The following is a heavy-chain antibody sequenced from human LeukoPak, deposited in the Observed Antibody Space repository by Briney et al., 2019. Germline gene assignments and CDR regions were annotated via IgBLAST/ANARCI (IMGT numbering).Heavy chain of an antibody. CDR3: ARSPETTPGEGDAFDI. CDR2: ISYDGSNK. V-gene: IGHV3-30*14. J-gene: IGHJ3*02. CDR1: GFTFRSYA. D-gene: IGHD1-7*01. Sequence: PGGSLRLSCAASGFTFRSYAMHWVRQAPGKGLEWVAVISYDGSNKYYADSVKGRFTISRHNSKNTLYLQMNSLRAEDTAVYYCARSPETTPGEGDAFDIWGQGTMVTVSS.